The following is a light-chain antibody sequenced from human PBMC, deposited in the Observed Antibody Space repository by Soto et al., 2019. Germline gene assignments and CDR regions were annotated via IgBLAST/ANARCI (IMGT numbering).Light chain of an antibody. J-gene: IGLJ3*02. CDR2: RNN. CDR3: AAWDDSLSGRGV. Sequence: VLTQPPSASGTPGQRVTISCSGSSSNIGSNYVYWYQQLPGTAPKLLIYRNNQRPSGVPDRFSGSKSGTSASLAISGLRSEDEADYYCAAWDDSLSGRGVFGGGTKLTVL. V-gene: IGLV1-47*01. CDR1: SSNIGSNY.